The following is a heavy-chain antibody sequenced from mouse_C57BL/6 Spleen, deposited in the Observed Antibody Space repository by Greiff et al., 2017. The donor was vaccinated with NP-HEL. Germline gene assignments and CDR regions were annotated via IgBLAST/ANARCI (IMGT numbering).Heavy chain of an antibody. CDR2: IDPSDSYT. CDR3: ARGDLDDGYYGFAY. V-gene: IGHV1-69*01. Sequence: QVQLQQPGAELVMPGASVKLSCKASGYTFTSYWMHWVKQRPGQGLEWIGEIDPSDSYTNYNQKFKGKSTLTVDKSSSTAYMQLSSLTSEDSAVYYCARGDLDDGYYGFAYWGQGTLVTVSA. D-gene: IGHD2-3*01. CDR1: GYTFTSYW. J-gene: IGHJ3*01.